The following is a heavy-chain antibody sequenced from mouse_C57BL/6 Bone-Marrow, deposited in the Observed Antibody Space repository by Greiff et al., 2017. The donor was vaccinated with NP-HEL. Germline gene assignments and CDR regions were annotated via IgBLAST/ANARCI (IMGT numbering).Heavy chain of an antibody. CDR3: ARDATDGSSLYAMDY. V-gene: IGHV7-1*01. CDR2: SRNKANDYTT. Sequence: EVKVVESGGGLVQSGRSLRLSCATSGFTFSDFYMERVRQAPGKGLEWIAASRNKANDYTTEYSASVKGRSIVSCDTSQSILYLQMNALRAEDTAIYYCARDATDGSSLYAMDYWGQGTSVTVSS. D-gene: IGHD1-1*01. J-gene: IGHJ4*01. CDR1: GFTFSDFY.